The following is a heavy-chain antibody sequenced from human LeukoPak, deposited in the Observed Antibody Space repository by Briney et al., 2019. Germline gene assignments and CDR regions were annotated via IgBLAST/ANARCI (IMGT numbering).Heavy chain of an antibody. D-gene: IGHD3-10*01. V-gene: IGHV1-18*01. CDR3: ASGAYYFDF. Sequence: GASVKVSCKASGYTFSSYGITWVRQAPGQGLEWMGWISAYNGNTHYAQKVQGRVTMTTDTSTSTAYMELRSLGSDDTAVYYCASGAYYFDFWGQGTLVTVSS. CDR2: ISAYNGNT. J-gene: IGHJ4*02. CDR1: GYTFSSYG.